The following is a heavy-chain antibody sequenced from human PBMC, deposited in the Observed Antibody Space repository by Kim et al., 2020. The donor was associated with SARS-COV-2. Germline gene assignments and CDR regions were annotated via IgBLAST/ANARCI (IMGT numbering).Heavy chain of an antibody. V-gene: IGHV3-30*04. D-gene: IGHD4-17*01. Sequence: GGSLRLSCAASGFTFSSYAMHWVRQAPGKGLEWVAVISYDGSNKYYADSVKGRFTISRDNSKNTLYLQMNSLRAEDTAVYYCARTPTHDYSNYYYGMDVWGQGTTVTVSS. CDR3: ARTPTHDYSNYYYGMDV. CDR2: ISYDGSNK. J-gene: IGHJ6*02. CDR1: GFTFSSYA.